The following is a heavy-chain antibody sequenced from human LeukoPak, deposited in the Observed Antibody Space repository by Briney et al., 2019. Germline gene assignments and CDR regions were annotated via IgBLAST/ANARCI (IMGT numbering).Heavy chain of an antibody. CDR3: ARTTGPRVRQPFDI. D-gene: IGHD3-10*01. CDR2: IYPGDSDT. V-gene: IGHV5-51*01. Sequence: GESLEISCKASGYSFATHWIGWVRQMPGKGLEWMGIIYPGDSDTRYSPSFQGQVTISADKSITTAYLQWSSLKASDTAMYYCARTTGPRVRQPFDIWGQGTMVTVSS. CDR1: GYSFATHW. J-gene: IGHJ3*02.